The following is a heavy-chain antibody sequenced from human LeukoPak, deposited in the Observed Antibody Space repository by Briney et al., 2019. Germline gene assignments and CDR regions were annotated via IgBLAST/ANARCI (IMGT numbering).Heavy chain of an antibody. D-gene: IGHD3-22*01. CDR1: VGSLTLYF. V-gene: IGHV4-59*01. CDR3: ARVDYYHFDS. Sequence: SETLSLTSTVPVGSLTLYFWSSIRQPPGKGMGWIGYISYSVSTKYNPSLMSRVTISVDTSKNQFSLKMSSATAADTAVYFCARVDYYHFDSWGHGTVVTVSS. CDR2: ISYSVST. J-gene: IGHJ4*01.